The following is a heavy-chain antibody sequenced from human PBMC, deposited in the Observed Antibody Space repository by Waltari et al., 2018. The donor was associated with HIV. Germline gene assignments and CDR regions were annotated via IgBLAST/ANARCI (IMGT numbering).Heavy chain of an antibody. CDR2: INPTKCGT. CDR3: ARDPWFGMQVPRPFQSYAVDV. V-gene: IGHV1-2*02. CDR1: GYTFKNYF. D-gene: IGHD3-10*01. Sequence: QVQLVQSGSEVKKPGASVNVSCKAYGYTFKNYFIYWVRQVPGHGLEWMGRINPTKCGTISARKFQGRLTMTRDPSINTVYMRLFRLTSDDTAVYFCARDPWFGMQVPRPFQSYAVDVWGQGTAVSVSS. J-gene: IGHJ6*02.